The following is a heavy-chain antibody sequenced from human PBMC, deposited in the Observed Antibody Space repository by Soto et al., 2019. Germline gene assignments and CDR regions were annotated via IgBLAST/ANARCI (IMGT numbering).Heavy chain of an antibody. CDR1: GFTFSTTG. CDR3: AKDGAAGSVLDV. D-gene: IGHD6-13*01. J-gene: IGHJ6*02. CDR2: ISSGSEYI. Sequence: EVQLVESGGGLVKPGGSLRLSCAASGFTFSTTGMNWVRQAPGKGLEWVSSISSGSEYIFHADSVKGRLTTSRDNAKNSVNLQMNNLRVEDPAVYYCAKDGAAGSVLDVWGQGTTVTVSS. V-gene: IGHV3-21*02.